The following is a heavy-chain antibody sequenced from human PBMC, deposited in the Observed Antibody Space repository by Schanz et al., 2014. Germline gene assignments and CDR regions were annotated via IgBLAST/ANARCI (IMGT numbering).Heavy chain of an antibody. CDR2: INTNTANP. CDR1: GYTFAMYV. J-gene: IGHJ4*02. CDR3: ERGYSGYSDFDY. Sequence: QVQLVQSGSELKKPGASVKVSCKASGYTFAMYVMNWVRQAPGQGLEWMGWINTNTANPTYAQGFTGRFVYTLDASVATAYLETSSLKAEDTAVYYRERGYSGYSDFDYWGQGALVTVSS. D-gene: IGHD5-12*01. V-gene: IGHV7-4-1*02.